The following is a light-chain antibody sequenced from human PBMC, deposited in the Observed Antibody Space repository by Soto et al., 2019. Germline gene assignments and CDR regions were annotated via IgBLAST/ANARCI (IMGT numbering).Light chain of an antibody. J-gene: IGLJ3*02. CDR2: SNN. CDR1: SSNIGSNT. CDR3: AAWDDSLNGRV. Sequence: QPVLTQPPSASGTPGQRVTISCSGSSSNIGSNTVNWYQQLPGTAPKLLIYSNNQRPSGVPDRFSGSKSGTSASLAISGLQSEDEADYYCAAWDDSLNGRVFGGGTKVPS. V-gene: IGLV1-44*01.